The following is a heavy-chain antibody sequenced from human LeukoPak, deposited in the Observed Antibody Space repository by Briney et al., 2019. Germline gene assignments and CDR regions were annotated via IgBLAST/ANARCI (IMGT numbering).Heavy chain of an antibody. D-gene: IGHD1-26*01. V-gene: IGHV3-23*01. J-gene: IGHJ4*02. CDR1: GFTFSTYA. CDR2: ISGRSERT. Sequence: GGSLRLSCAASGFTFSTYAMSWVRQAPGKGLEWVAIISGRSERTYYGDSVKGRFTISRDNSKNTLYLQMNGLRAEDTAVYYCAKGRGSSNSASNYWGQGTPVTVSS. CDR3: AKGRGSSNSASNY.